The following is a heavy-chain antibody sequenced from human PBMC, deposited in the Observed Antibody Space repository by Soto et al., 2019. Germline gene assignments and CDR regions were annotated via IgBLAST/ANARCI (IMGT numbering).Heavy chain of an antibody. Sequence: GGSLRLSCAASGFTFGSYAMHWVRQAPGKGLEWVAVISYDGSNKYYADSVKGRFTISRDNSKNTLYLQMNSLRAEDTAVYYCARDRTYYYDSSGYYGLSYWGQGTLVTVSS. CDR1: GFTFGSYA. CDR3: ARDRTYYYDSSGYYGLSY. V-gene: IGHV3-30-3*01. J-gene: IGHJ4*02. CDR2: ISYDGSNK. D-gene: IGHD3-22*01.